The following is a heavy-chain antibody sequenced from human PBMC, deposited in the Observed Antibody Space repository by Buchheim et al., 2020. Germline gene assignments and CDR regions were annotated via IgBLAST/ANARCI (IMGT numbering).Heavy chain of an antibody. CDR1: GGSISSSSYY. J-gene: IGHJ5*02. Sequence: QLQLQESGPGLVKPSETLSLTCTVSGGSISSSSYYWGWIRQPPGKGLEWIGSIYYSGSTYYNPSLKSRVTISVDTSKNQFSLKLSSVTAADTAVYYCARQVLRYYDFWSGKGFDPWGQGT. D-gene: IGHD3-3*01. CDR2: IYYSGST. V-gene: IGHV4-39*01. CDR3: ARQVLRYYDFWSGKGFDP.